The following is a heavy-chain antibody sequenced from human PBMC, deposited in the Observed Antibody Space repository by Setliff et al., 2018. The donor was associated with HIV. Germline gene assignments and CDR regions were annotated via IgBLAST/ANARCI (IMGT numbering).Heavy chain of an antibody. D-gene: IGHD3-22*01. V-gene: IGHV3-48*01. Sequence: GESLKISCAASGFTFSSYSMNWVRQAPGKGLEWVAYISSDSSPIYYADSVKGRFTTSRDNAENSLYLQMNSLRAEDTAVYYCARDQSPTYYYDTSNYHPWFDYWGQGTLVTVSS. J-gene: IGHJ4*02. CDR2: ISSDSSPI. CDR3: ARDQSPTYYYDTSNYHPWFDY. CDR1: GFTFSSYS.